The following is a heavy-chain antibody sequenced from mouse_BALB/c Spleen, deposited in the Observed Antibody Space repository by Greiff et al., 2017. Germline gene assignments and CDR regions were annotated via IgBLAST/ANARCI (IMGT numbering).Heavy chain of an antibody. V-gene: IGHV1-82*01. D-gene: IGHD3-1*01. Sequence: QVQLQQSGPELVKPGASVKISCKASGYAFSSSWMNWVKQRPGQGLEWIGRIYPGDGDTNYNGKFKGKATLTADKSSSTAYMQLSSLTSVDSAVYYCARPNLGGYAMDYWGQGTSVTVSS. CDR1: GYAFSSSW. CDR2: IYPGDGDT. CDR3: ARPNLGGYAMDY. J-gene: IGHJ4*01.